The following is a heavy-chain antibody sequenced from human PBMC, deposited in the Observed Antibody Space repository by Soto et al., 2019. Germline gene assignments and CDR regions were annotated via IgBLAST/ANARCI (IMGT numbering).Heavy chain of an antibody. Sequence: PGGSLRLSCAASGFTFSSYAMHWVRQAPGKGLEWVAVISYDGSNKYYADSVKGRFTISRDNSKNTLYLQMNSLRAEDTAVYYCAKGLRSYEEEKGARYYYYYGMDVWGQGTTVTVSS. J-gene: IGHJ6*02. CDR2: ISYDGSNK. CDR1: GFTFSSYA. CDR3: AKGLRSYEEEKGARYYYYYGMDV. D-gene: IGHD3-16*01. V-gene: IGHV3-30-3*01.